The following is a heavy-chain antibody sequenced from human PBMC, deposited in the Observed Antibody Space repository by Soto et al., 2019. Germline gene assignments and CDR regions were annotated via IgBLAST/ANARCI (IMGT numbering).Heavy chain of an antibody. CDR1: GFTFSSYG. Sequence: GGSLRLSCAASGFTFSSYGMHWVRQAPGKGLEWVAVIWYDGSNKYYADSVKGRFTISRDNSKNTLYLQMNSLRAEDTAVYYCAIAIAARPPYYYYGMDVWGQGTTVTVSS. V-gene: IGHV3-33*01. CDR2: IWYDGSNK. CDR3: AIAIAARPPYYYYGMDV. D-gene: IGHD6-6*01. J-gene: IGHJ6*02.